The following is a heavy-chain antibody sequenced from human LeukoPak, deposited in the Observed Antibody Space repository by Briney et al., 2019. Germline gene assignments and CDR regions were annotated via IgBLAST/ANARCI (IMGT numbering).Heavy chain of an antibody. CDR2: INAGNGNT. CDR1: GYTFTTYA. CDR3: ARAIASWFDP. V-gene: IGHV1-3*01. D-gene: IGHD2-21*01. Sequence: ASVKVSCKASGYTFTTYALHWVRQAPGQRLEWMGWINAGNGNTKYSQKFQARVTVTRDTSTSTVYMELSSLRSEDTAVYYCARAIASWFDPWGQGTLVTVSS. J-gene: IGHJ5*02.